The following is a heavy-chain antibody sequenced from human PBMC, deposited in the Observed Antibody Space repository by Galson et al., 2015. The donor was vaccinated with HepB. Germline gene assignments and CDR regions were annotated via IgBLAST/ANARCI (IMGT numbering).Heavy chain of an antibody. V-gene: IGHV6-1*01. D-gene: IGHD7-27*01. CDR1: GDSVSSNSAA. CDR2: TYYRSKWNN. J-gene: IGHJ2*01. Sequence: CAISGDSVSSNSAAWNWIRQSPSRGLEWLGRTYYRSKWNNDYAVSVKNRITINPDTSKNQFSLQLNSVTPEDAAVHYCARAPTGGWYFDLWGRGILVTVSS. CDR3: ARAPTGGWYFDL.